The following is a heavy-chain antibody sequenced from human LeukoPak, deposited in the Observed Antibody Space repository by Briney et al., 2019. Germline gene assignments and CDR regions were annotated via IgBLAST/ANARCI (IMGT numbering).Heavy chain of an antibody. Sequence: SETLSLTCTVSGGSISSYYWSWIRQPPGKGLEWIGYIYYSGSTNYNPSLKSRVTISVDTSKNQFSLRLSSVTAADTAVYYCARGGGVPLYDYWGQGTLVTVSS. CDR3: ARGGGVPLYDY. D-gene: IGHD3-16*01. V-gene: IGHV4-59*08. CDR1: GGSISSYY. CDR2: IYYSGST. J-gene: IGHJ4*02.